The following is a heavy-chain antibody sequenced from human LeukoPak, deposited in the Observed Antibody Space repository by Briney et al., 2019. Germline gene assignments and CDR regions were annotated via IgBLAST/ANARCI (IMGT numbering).Heavy chain of an antibody. Sequence: PSETLSLTCTVSGGSISSSSYYWGWIRQPPGKGLEWIGSIYYSGSTYYNPSLKSRVTISVDTSKNQFSLKLSSVTAADTAVYYCAKYSFGGVVTTYNWFDPWGQGTLVTVSS. CDR1: GGSISSSSYY. D-gene: IGHD4-23*01. J-gene: IGHJ5*02. CDR3: AKYSFGGVVTTYNWFDP. V-gene: IGHV4-39*07. CDR2: IYYSGST.